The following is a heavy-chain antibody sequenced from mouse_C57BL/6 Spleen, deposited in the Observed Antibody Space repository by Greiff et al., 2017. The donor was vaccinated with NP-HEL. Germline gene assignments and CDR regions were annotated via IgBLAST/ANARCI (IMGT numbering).Heavy chain of an antibody. CDR3: ASTSTGLFAY. Sequence: EVQRVESGGDLVKPGGSLKLSCAASGFTFSSYGMSWVRQTPDKRLEWVATISSGGSYTYYPDSVKGRFTISRDNAKNTLYLQMSSLKSEDTAMYYCASTSTGLFAYWGQGTLVTVSA. CDR1: GFTFSSYG. CDR2: ISSGGSYT. V-gene: IGHV5-6*01. J-gene: IGHJ3*01. D-gene: IGHD4-1*02.